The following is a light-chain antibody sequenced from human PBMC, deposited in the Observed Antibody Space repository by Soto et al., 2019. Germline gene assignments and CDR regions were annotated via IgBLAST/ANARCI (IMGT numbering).Light chain of an antibody. Sequence: EIVMTQSPATLSVSLGERATLSCRASQSVSRNLAWYQQKPGQAPRLLIYGASTRATGFPARFSGSGSGTEFTLTISSLQSEDFAVYYCQQYYNWPPITFGQGTRLEIK. CDR3: QQYYNWPPIT. J-gene: IGKJ5*01. V-gene: IGKV3-15*01. CDR1: QSVSRN. CDR2: GAS.